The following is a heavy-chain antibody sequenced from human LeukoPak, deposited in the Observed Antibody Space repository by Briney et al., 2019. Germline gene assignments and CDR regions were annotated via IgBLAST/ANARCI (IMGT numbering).Heavy chain of an antibody. J-gene: IGHJ3*02. Sequence: ASVKVSCKASGYTFTSYGISWVRQAPGQGLEWMGWISAYNGNTNYAQKLQGRVTMTTGTSTSTAYMGLRSLRSDDTAVYYCARAEVGVAATRAFDIWGQGTMVTVSS. CDR2: ISAYNGNT. V-gene: IGHV1-18*01. CDR3: ARAEVGVAATRAFDI. D-gene: IGHD2-15*01. CDR1: GYTFTSYG.